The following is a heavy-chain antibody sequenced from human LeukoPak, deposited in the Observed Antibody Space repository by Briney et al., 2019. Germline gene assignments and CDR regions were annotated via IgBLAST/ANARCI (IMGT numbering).Heavy chain of an antibody. CDR2: INPNSGGT. Sequence: ASVKVSCKASGYTFTGYYMHWVRQAPGQGLEWMGWINPNSGGTNYAQKFQGRVTMTRDTSISTAYMELSRLRSEDTAVYYCARQRAEHYYGSGSYYNVPANWFDPWGQGTLVTVSS. CDR3: ARQRAEHYYGSGSYYNVPANWFDP. J-gene: IGHJ5*02. D-gene: IGHD3-10*01. V-gene: IGHV1-2*02. CDR1: GYTFTGYY.